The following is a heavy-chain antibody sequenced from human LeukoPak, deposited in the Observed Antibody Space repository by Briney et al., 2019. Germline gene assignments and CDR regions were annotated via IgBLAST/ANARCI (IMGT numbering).Heavy chain of an antibody. CDR2: IYPGDSDT. J-gene: IGHJ4*02. CDR3: ARRRAAAGTS. D-gene: IGHD6-13*01. CDR1: GYGFTSSW. Sequence: GGSLKISCKGSGYGFTSSWMGWWRRRPGKGREWMGIIYPGDSDTRYSPSFQGQVTISADKSISTAYLQWSSLKASDTAMYYCARRRAAAGTSWGQGTLVTVSS. V-gene: IGHV5-51*01.